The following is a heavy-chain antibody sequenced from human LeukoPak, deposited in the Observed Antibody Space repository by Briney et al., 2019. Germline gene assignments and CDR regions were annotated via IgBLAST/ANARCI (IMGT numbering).Heavy chain of an antibody. CDR2: IIPIFGTA. D-gene: IGHD2-15*01. CDR1: GGTFSSYA. V-gene: IGHV1-69*06. Sequence: SVKVSCKASGGTFSSYAISWVRQAPGQGLEWMGGIIPIFGTANYAQKFQGRVTITADKSTSTAYMELSSLRSEDTAVYYCARYCSGGSCYLGDAFDIWGQGTMVTVSS. J-gene: IGHJ3*02. CDR3: ARYCSGGSCYLGDAFDI.